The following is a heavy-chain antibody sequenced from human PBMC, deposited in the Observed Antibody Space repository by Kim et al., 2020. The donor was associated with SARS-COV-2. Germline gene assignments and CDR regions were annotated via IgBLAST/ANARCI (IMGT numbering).Heavy chain of an antibody. CDR1: GGSISSYY. CDR2: IYYSGST. V-gene: IGHV4-59*13. Sequence: SETLSLTCTVSGGSISSYYWSWIRQPPGKGLEWIGYIYYSGSTNYNPSLKSRVTISVDTSKNQFSLKLSSVTAADTAVYYCARASGTVLFDYWGQGTLVTVSS. D-gene: IGHD4-4*01. CDR3: ARASGTVLFDY. J-gene: IGHJ4*02.